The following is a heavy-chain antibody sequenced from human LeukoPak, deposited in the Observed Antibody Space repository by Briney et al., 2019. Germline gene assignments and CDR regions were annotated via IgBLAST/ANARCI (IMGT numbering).Heavy chain of an antibody. CDR3: ARVRDYGEAGDY. D-gene: IGHD4-17*01. J-gene: IGHJ4*02. CDR1: GFTFSSYA. Sequence: GGSLRLSCAASGFTFSSYAMSWVRQAPGKGLEWVSAISGSGGTTYYADSVKGRFTISRDNAKNTLYLQMNSLRAEDTAVYYCARVRDYGEAGDYWGQGTLVTVSS. V-gene: IGHV3-23*01. CDR2: ISGSGGTT.